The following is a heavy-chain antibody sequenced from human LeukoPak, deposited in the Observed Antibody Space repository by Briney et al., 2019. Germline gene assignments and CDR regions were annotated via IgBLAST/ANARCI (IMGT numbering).Heavy chain of an antibody. CDR2: ISAYNGNT. V-gene: IGHV1-18*01. Sequence: ASVKVSCKASGYTFTSYGISRVRQAPGQGLEWMGWISAYNGNTNYAQRLQGRVTMTTDTSTSTAYMELRSLRSDDTAVYYCARDMVRGVIPDYWGQGTLVNVSS. D-gene: IGHD3-10*01. J-gene: IGHJ4*02. CDR1: GYTFTSYG. CDR3: ARDMVRGVIPDY.